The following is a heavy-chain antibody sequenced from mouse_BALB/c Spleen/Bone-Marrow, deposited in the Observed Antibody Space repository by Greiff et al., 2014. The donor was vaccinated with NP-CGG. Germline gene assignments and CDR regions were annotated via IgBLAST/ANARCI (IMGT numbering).Heavy chain of an antibody. V-gene: IGHV1-69*02. D-gene: IGHD2-1*01. CDR1: GYTFTSYW. CDR2: IYPSDSYT. Sequence: QVQLQQSGAELVRPGASVKLSCKASGYTFTSYWINWVKQRPGQGLEWIGNIYPSDSYTNYNQKFKDKATLTVDKSSSTAYMQLSSPTSEDSAVYFSTIAGNYGNYYAMDYWGQGTSLTVSS. CDR3: TIAGNYGNYYAMDY. J-gene: IGHJ4*01.